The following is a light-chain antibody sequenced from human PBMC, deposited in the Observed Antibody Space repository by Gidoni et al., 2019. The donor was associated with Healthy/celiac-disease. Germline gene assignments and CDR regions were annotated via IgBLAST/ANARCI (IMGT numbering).Light chain of an antibody. V-gene: IGLV3-21*02. J-gene: IGLJ2*01. Sequence: SYVLTQPPSVAVAPGQTARITCGGNNSGSKSVHWYQQQPGQAPVLVVYEDSDRPSGIPERFSGSNSGNPATLTISRVVAGDEADYYCQVWDSSSDHVVFGCGPKLTVL. CDR1: NSGSKS. CDR2: EDS. CDR3: QVWDSSSDHVV.